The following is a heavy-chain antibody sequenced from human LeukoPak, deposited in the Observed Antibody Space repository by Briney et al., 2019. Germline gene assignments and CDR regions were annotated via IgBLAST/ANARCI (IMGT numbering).Heavy chain of an antibody. V-gene: IGHV1-24*01. D-gene: IGHD5-12*01. CDR3: ATVLRGYSGFILDY. CDR2: LDPEDGET. J-gene: IGHJ4*02. Sequence: ASVKVSCKVSGYTLTELSMHWVRRAPGKGLEGMGGLDPEDGETIYAQKFQGRVTMTEDTSTDTAYMELSSLRSEDTAVYYCATVLRGYSGFILDYWGQGTLVTVSS. CDR1: GYTLTELS.